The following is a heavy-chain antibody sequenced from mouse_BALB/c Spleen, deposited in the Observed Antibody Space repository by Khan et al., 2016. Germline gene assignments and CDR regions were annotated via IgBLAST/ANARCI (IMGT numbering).Heavy chain of an antibody. CDR2: IWAGGST. J-gene: IGHJ3*01. D-gene: IGHD2-4*01. Sequence: VQLQESGPGLVAPSQSLSITCTVSGFSLTNSGVHWVRQPPGKGLDWLGVIWAGGSTDYNSALISRLSITKDNSQNQVFLKMNSLQSDDTAMYYCARDDQDYDAWFAYWGQGTLVTVSA. CDR3: ARDDQDYDAWFAY. CDR1: GFSLTNSG. V-gene: IGHV2-9*02.